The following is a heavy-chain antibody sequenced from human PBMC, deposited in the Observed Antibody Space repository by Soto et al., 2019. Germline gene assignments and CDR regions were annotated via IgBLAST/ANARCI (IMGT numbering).Heavy chain of an antibody. D-gene: IGHD6-19*01. Sequence: RGSLRLSCAASGFTFSSYAMSWVRQAPGKGLEWVSAISGSGGSTYYADSVKGRFTISRDNSKNTLYLQMNSLRAEDTAVYYCAKAERQWLVRGYFDYWGQGTLVTVSS. CDR1: GFTFSSYA. J-gene: IGHJ4*02. CDR2: ISGSGGST. V-gene: IGHV3-23*01. CDR3: AKAERQWLVRGYFDY.